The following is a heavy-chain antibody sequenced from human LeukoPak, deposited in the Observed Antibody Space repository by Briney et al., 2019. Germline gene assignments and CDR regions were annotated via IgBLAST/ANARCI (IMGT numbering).Heavy chain of an antibody. CDR2: ISGSGGST. Sequence: SGGSLRLLCAASGFTFSSYAMSWVRQAPGKGLEWVSAISGSGGSTYYADSVKGRFTISRDNSKNTLYLQMNSLRAEDTAVYYCARTGRVATGPVGDIWGQGTMVTVSS. J-gene: IGHJ3*02. V-gene: IGHV3-23*01. CDR1: GFTFSSYA. D-gene: IGHD5-12*01. CDR3: ARTGRVATGPVGDI.